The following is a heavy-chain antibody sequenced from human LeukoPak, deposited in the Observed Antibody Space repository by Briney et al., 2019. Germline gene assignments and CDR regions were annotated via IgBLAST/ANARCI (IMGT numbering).Heavy chain of an antibody. J-gene: IGHJ4*02. CDR3: ATARHKKWELLPAYFDY. Sequence: ASVKVSCKASGYTFIGYYMHWVRQATGQGLEWMGWMNPNSGNTGYAQKFQGRVTMTEDTSTDTAYMELSSLRSEDTAVYYCATARHKKWELLPAYFDYWGQGTLVTVSS. CDR1: GYTFIGYY. D-gene: IGHD1-26*01. V-gene: IGHV1-8*02. CDR2: MNPNSGNT.